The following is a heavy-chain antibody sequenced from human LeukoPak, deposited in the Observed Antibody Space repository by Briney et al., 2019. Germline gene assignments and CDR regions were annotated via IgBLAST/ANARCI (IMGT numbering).Heavy chain of an antibody. CDR2: FDPEDGET. V-gene: IGHV1-24*01. Sequence: GASVKVSCKVSGYTLTELSMHWVRQAPGKGLEWMGGFDPEDGETIYAQKFQGRVTMTEDTSTDTAYMELSSLRSEDTAVYYCASPAVATGGEPFDYWGQGTLVTVSS. CDR3: ASPAVATGGEPFDY. CDR1: GYTLTELS. D-gene: IGHD4-23*01. J-gene: IGHJ4*02.